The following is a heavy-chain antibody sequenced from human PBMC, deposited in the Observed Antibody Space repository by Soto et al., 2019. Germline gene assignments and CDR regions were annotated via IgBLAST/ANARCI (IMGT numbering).Heavy chain of an antibody. V-gene: IGHV6-1*01. J-gene: IGHJ6*02. CDR2: TYYRSKWYN. CDR1: VDSVSSNSAA. Sequence: SQTLSLTCAISVDSVSSNSAAWSWISQSPSRGLEWLGRTYYRSKWYNDYAPSVKNRITINPDTSKNQFSLQLNSVTPEDTAMYYCARANPDCYHYGMHVWGQGTTGIVS. CDR3: ARANPDCYHYGMHV.